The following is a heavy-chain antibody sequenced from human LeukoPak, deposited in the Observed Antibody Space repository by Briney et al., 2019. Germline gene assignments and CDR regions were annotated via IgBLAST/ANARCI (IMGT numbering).Heavy chain of an antibody. Sequence: ASVKVSCKASGYTFTGYYMHWVRQAPGQGLEWMGWINPNSGGTNYAQKLQGRVTMTRDTPISTAYMELSRLRSDDTAVYYCARGGYSGYYYYDYWGQGTLVTVSS. D-gene: IGHD3-22*01. CDR2: INPNSGGT. V-gene: IGHV1-2*02. CDR1: GYTFTGYY. CDR3: ARGGYSGYYYYDY. J-gene: IGHJ4*02.